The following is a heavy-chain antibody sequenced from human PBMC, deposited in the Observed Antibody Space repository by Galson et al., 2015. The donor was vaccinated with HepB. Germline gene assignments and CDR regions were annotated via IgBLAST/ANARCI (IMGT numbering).Heavy chain of an antibody. CDR2: INPSGGST. CDR3: ARDARYADGLHDHGFDY. D-gene: IGHD3-16*01. Sequence: SVKVSCKASGYTFTSYYMHWVRQAPGQGLEWMGIINPSGGSTSYAQKFQGRVTMTRDTSTSTVYMELSSLRSEDTAVYYCARDARYADGLHDHGFDYWGQGTLVTVSS. J-gene: IGHJ4*02. V-gene: IGHV1-46*01. CDR1: GYTFTSYY.